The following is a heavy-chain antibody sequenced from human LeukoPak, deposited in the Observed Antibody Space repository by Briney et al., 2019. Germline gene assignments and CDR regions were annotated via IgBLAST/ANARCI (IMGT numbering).Heavy chain of an antibody. CDR1: GGSFSGYY. Sequence: SETLSLTCAVYGGSFSGYYWSWIRQPPGKGLEWIGEINHSGSTNYNPSLKSRVTISVDTSKNQFSLKLSSVTAADTAVYYCARINYFDSSGYFSGDYWGQGTLVTVSS. CDR2: INHSGST. D-gene: IGHD3-22*01. J-gene: IGHJ4*02. CDR3: ARINYFDSSGYFSGDY. V-gene: IGHV4-34*01.